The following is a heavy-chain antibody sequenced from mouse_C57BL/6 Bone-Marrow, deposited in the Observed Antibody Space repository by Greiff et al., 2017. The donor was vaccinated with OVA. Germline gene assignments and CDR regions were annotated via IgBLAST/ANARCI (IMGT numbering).Heavy chain of an antibody. V-gene: IGHV14-4*01. CDR1: GFNIKDDY. Sequence: VHVKQSGAELVRPGASVKLSCTASGFNIKDDYMHWVKQRPEQGLEWIGWIDPENGDTEYASKFQGKATITADTSSNTAYLQLSSLTSEDTAVYYCTRWLLPYWYFDVWGTGTTVTVSS. CDR3: TRWLLPYWYFDV. CDR2: IDPENGDT. D-gene: IGHD2-3*01. J-gene: IGHJ1*03.